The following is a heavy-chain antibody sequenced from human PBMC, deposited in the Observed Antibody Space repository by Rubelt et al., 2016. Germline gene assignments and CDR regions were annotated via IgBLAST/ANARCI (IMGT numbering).Heavy chain of an antibody. J-gene: IGHJ6*02. V-gene: IGHV4-34*01. D-gene: IGHD6-13*01. CDR2: INHSGST. Sequence: QVQLQQWGAGLLKPSETLSLTCAVYGGSFSGYYWSWIRQPPGKGLEWIGEINHSGSTNYNPSLKSRVTIAVDTVKNQFSLKLSSVNAAGTAVHYCARGGYSSSWYFRYYYGMDVWGQGTTVTVSS. CDR3: ARGGYSSSWYFRYYYGMDV. CDR1: GGSFSGYY.